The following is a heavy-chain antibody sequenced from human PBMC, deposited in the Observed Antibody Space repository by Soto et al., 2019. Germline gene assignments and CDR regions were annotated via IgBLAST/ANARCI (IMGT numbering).Heavy chain of an antibody. CDR3: AYTTTLNGN. CDR1: GFTFSQYW. J-gene: IGHJ4*02. Sequence: EVQLVESGGGLVQPGGSLRLSCAGSGFTFSQYWMNWVRQAPGKGLEWVANIKQDGSEKHYVDSVKGRFTISRDNAKRSMFLQMNSVRAEDTAVYYCAYTTTLNGNWGQGTLVTVSS. D-gene: IGHD3-16*01. V-gene: IGHV3-7*01. CDR2: IKQDGSEK.